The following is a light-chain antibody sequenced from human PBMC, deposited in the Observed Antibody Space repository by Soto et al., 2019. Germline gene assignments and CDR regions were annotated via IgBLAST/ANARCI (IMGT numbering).Light chain of an antibody. Sequence: DVVMTQTPLSLSVAPGQPASISCKSSQSLLHITGETFLFWYLQKPGQSPQLLIYEVSTRVSGVPDRLSGSGSGTDFTLEISRVETDDVGIYYCMQITQLPPTFGQGTRLGIE. CDR3: MQITQLPPT. CDR1: QSLLHITGETF. V-gene: IGKV2D-29*02. J-gene: IGKJ5*01. CDR2: EVS.